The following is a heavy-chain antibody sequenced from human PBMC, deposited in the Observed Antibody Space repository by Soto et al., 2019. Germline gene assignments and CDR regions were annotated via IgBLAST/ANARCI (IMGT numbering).Heavy chain of an antibody. CDR1: SGSITSSNW. CDR2: TYHIGST. J-gene: IGHJ4*02. D-gene: IGHD1-1*01. V-gene: IGHV4-4*02. CDR3: ARVNGTNPFDC. Sequence: QVQLQESGPGLVKPSGTLSLTCAVSSGSITSSNWWSWVRQPPGKGLDWIGETYHIGSTNYNPSLKSRVIISVDKSKNQFSLKVTSVSAADTAVYYCARVNGTNPFDCWGQGTLVTVSS.